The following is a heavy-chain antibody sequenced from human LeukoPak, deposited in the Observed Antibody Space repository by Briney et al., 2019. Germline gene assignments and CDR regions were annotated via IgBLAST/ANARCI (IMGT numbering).Heavy chain of an antibody. Sequence: SETLSLTCTVSGYSISSGYYWGWIRQPPGKGLEWIGSIYHSGSTYYNPSLKSRVTISVDTSKYQFSLKLSSVTAADTAVYYCARTVGDFWSGYYGALYYMDVWGKGTMVTVSS. CDR3: ARTVGDFWSGYYGALYYMDV. D-gene: IGHD3-3*01. CDR2: IYHSGST. CDR1: GYSISSGYY. J-gene: IGHJ6*03. V-gene: IGHV4-38-2*02.